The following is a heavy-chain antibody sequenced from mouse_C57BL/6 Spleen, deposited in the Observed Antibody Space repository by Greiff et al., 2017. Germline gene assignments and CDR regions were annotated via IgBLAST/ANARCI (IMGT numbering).Heavy chain of an antibody. J-gene: IGHJ3*01. Sequence: QVQLQQPGAELVKPGASVKMSCKASGYTFTSYWITWVKQRPGQGLEWIGDIYPGSGSTNYNEKFKSKATLTVDTSSSTAYMQLSSLTSEDSAVYYCASSSFYYYGSSYGAYWGQGTLVTVSA. CDR3: ASSSFYYYGSSYGAY. CDR1: GYTFTSYW. D-gene: IGHD1-1*01. CDR2: IYPGSGST. V-gene: IGHV1-55*01.